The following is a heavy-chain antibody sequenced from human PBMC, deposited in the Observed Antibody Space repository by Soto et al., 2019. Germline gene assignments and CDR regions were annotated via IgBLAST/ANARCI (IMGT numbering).Heavy chain of an antibody. J-gene: IGHJ6*02. CDR1: GGSITSSFY. V-gene: IGHV4-39*01. D-gene: IGHD6-13*01. CDR3: RSSSRYSTDV. Sequence: QLQLQESGPGLVKPSETLSLSCTVSGGSITSSFYWGWIRQPPGKGLEWIGSIYGTGNTYYNPSLKGLVTISADTSNNQFSLNLISVTAADTAVYYCRSSSRYSTDVWGQGATVTVSS. CDR2: IYGTGNT.